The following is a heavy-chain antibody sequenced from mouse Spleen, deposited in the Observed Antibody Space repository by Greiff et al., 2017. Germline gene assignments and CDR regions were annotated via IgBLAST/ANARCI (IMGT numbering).Heavy chain of an antibody. CDR1: GFTFSDYY. D-gene: IGHD1-1*01. V-gene: IGHV5-12*02. J-gene: IGHJ4*01. Sequence: EVQVVESGGGLVQPGGSLKLSCATSGFTFSDYYMYWVRQTPEKRLEWVAYISNGGGSTYYPDTVKGRFTISRDNAKNTLYLQMSRLKSEDTAMYYCARHGYYGLYYAMDYWGQGTSVTVSS. CDR3: ARHGYYGLYYAMDY. CDR2: ISNGGGST.